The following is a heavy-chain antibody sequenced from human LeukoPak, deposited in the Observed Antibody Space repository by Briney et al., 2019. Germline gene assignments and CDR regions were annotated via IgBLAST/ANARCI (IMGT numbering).Heavy chain of an antibody. CDR1: GFTFSSYG. CDR3: ARGWGDGYDNFDY. J-gene: IGHJ4*02. CDR2: IWYDGSNK. D-gene: IGHD5-24*01. Sequence: GGSLRLSCAASGFTFSSYGMHWVRQAPGKGLEWVAVIWYDGSNKYYADSVKGRFTISRDNSKNTLYLQMNGLRAEDTAVYYCARGWGDGYDNFDYWGQGTLVTVSS. V-gene: IGHV3-33*01.